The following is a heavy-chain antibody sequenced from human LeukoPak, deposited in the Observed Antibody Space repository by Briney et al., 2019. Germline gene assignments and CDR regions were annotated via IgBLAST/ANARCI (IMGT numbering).Heavy chain of an antibody. V-gene: IGHV3-9*01. J-gene: IGHJ4*02. D-gene: IGHD5-12*01. CDR1: GFTFDDYS. Sequence: PGRSLRLSCAASGFTFDDYSMHWVRQAPGKSLEWVSGISWNSGSAGYADSVKGRFTISRDSAKNSLYPQMNSLRTEDTALYYCAKDRTYSAYAALDYWGQGTLVTVSS. CDR3: AKDRTYSAYAALDY. CDR2: ISWNSGSA.